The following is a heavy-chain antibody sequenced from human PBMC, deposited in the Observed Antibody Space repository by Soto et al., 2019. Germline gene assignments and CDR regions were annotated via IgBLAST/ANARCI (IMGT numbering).Heavy chain of an antibody. V-gene: IGHV3-30-3*01. CDR2: ISYDESNK. Sequence: SLRLSCAASGFTFNNYAMHWVRQAPGKGLEWVAAISYDESNKYYADSVKGRFTISRDTSRNTLFLQVNSLRVEDSAMYYCARSTSGSHFDCWGQGTLVTVSS. D-gene: IGHD1-26*01. CDR3: ARSTSGSHFDC. CDR1: GFTFNNYA. J-gene: IGHJ4*02.